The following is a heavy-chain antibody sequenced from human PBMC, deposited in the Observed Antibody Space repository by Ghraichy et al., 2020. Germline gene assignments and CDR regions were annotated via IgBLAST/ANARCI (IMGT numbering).Heavy chain of an antibody. CDR2: IGHTGTT. Sequence: SETLSLICTVSGYSITSAFYWGWIRQSPGKGMEWIGSIGHTGTTYYNPSLKSRVTMSLDTSKNQFSLNVSSVTAADTAVYYCARDWGAKNWFGPWGQGTLITVSS. CDR1: GYSITSAFY. J-gene: IGHJ5*02. CDR3: ARDWGAKNWFGP. D-gene: IGHD3-16*01. V-gene: IGHV4-38-2*02.